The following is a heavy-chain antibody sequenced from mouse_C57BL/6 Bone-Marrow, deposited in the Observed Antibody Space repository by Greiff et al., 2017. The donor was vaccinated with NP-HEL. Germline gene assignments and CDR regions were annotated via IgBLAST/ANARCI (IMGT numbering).Heavy chain of an antibody. D-gene: IGHD1-1*01. J-gene: IGHJ1*03. CDR3: AGDGDYGSSSYWYFDV. CDR1: GFTFSDYY. Sequence: EVKLVESEGGLVQPGSSMKLSCTASGFTFSDYYMAWVRQVPEKGLEWVANINYDGSSTYYLDSLKSRFIISRDNAKNILYLQMSSLKSEDTATDYCAGDGDYGSSSYWYFDVWGTGTTVTVSS. CDR2: INYDGSST. V-gene: IGHV5-16*01.